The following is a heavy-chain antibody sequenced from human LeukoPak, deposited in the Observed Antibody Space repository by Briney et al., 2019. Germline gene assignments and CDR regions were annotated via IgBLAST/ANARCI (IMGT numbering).Heavy chain of an antibody. J-gene: IGHJ6*04. D-gene: IGHD2-15*01. CDR3: ARDHRIGGSMDV. CDR1: GFTFSSSW. V-gene: IGHV3-7*01. Sequence: GGSLRLSCAASGFTFSSSWMSWVRQAPEKGLEWVANIKPDGSEEHSVDSVKGRFTISRDNAKNSLYLQMNSLRAEDTAVYYCARDHRIGGSMDVWGKGTTVTVSS. CDR2: IKPDGSEE.